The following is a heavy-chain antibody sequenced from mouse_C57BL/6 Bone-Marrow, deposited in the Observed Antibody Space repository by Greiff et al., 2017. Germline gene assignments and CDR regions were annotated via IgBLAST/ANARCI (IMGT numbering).Heavy chain of an antibody. CDR1: GYTFTDYN. CDR2: INPNNGGT. Sequence: EVKLQESGPELVKPGASVKIPCKASGYTFTDYNMDWVKQSHGKSLEWIGDINPNNGGTIYNQKFKGKATLTVDKSSSTAYMELRSLTSEDTAVYYCARYVGSRYAMDYWGQGTSVTVSS. D-gene: IGHD1-1*01. V-gene: IGHV1-18*01. J-gene: IGHJ4*01. CDR3: ARYVGSRYAMDY.